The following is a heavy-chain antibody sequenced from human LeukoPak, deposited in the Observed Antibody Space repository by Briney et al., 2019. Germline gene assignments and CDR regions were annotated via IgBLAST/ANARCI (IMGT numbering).Heavy chain of an antibody. CDR2: INTNSGGT. Sequence: GASVKVSCKASGYTFTGYYIHWVRQAPGQGLEWMGRINTNSGGTNYAQKFQGRVTMTRDTSISTAYMELSRLGSDDTAVYYCARVYCGGDCYPTGRWNYSDYWGQGTLVTVSS. D-gene: IGHD2-21*02. V-gene: IGHV1-2*06. CDR1: GYTFTGYY. CDR3: ARVYCGGDCYPTGRWNYSDY. J-gene: IGHJ4*02.